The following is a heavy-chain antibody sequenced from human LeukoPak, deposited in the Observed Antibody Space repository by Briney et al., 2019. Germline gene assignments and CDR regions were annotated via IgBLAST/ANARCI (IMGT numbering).Heavy chain of an antibody. CDR1: GYTFTRYY. Sequence: ASVKVPCKASGYTFTRYYMHWVRQAPGQGLEWMGWINPYSGGTNYAQKFQGWVTMTRDTSISTAYMEPSRLRSDDTAVYYCARAKYSSSWYFNWFDPWGQGTLVTVSS. D-gene: IGHD6-13*01. CDR2: INPYSGGT. CDR3: ARAKYSSSWYFNWFDP. V-gene: IGHV1-2*04. J-gene: IGHJ5*02.